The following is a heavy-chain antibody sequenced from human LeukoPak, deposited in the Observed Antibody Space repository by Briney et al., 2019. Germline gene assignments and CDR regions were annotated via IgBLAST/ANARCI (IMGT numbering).Heavy chain of an antibody. Sequence: ASVKVSCKASGYTFTGYYMHWVRQAPGQGLEWMGWINPNSGGTNYAQKFQGRVTMTRDTSISTAYMELRSLRSDDTAVYYCARRVNCSSTSCYEGNWFDPWGQGTLVTVSS. CDR1: GYTFTGYY. CDR3: ARRVNCSSTSCYEGNWFDP. J-gene: IGHJ5*02. D-gene: IGHD2-2*01. V-gene: IGHV1-2*02. CDR2: INPNSGGT.